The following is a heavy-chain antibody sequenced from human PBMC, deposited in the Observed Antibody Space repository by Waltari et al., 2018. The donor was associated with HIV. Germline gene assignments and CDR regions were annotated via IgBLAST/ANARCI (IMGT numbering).Heavy chain of an antibody. CDR1: GGSISSSSYY. V-gene: IGHV4-39*01. CDR3: AKLNSSSWPGFDY. CDR2: IYYSGST. J-gene: IGHJ4*02. D-gene: IGHD6-13*01. Sequence: QLQLQESGPGLVKPSETLSLTCTVSGGSISSSSYYWGWIRQPPGKGLEWIGSIYYSGSTYYNPSLKSRVTISVDTSKNQFSLKLSSVTAADTAVYYCAKLNSSSWPGFDYWGQGTLVTVSS.